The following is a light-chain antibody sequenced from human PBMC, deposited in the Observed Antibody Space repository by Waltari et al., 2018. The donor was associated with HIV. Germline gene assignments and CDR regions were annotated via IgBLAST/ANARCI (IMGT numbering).Light chain of an antibody. J-gene: IGKJ2*01. V-gene: IGKV3-20*01. CDR2: GAS. Sequence: EIVLTQSPGTLYLSPGERATLSCRASQSVTSSYLAWYQQKPGQAPRLLIYGASTRATGIPDRFSGSGSGTDFTLTIGRLDPEDFAVYYCQQYGSSPSYTFGQGTKLEIK. CDR3: QQYGSSPSYT. CDR1: QSVTSSY.